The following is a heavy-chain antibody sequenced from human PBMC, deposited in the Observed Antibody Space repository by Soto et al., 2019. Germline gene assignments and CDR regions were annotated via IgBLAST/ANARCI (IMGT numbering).Heavy chain of an antibody. Sequence: GGSLRLSCAASGFTFSIYDMHWVRQATGKGLEWVSAIGTAGDTYYPGSVKGRFTISRENAKNSLYLQMNSLRAGDTAVYYCARAAPYDFWSGYYYYGMDVWGQGTTVTVSS. J-gene: IGHJ6*02. CDR2: IGTAGDT. V-gene: IGHV3-13*01. CDR1: GFTFSIYD. D-gene: IGHD3-3*01. CDR3: ARAAPYDFWSGYYYYGMDV.